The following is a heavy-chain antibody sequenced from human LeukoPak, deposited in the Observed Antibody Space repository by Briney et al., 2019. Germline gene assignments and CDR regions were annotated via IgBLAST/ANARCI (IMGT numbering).Heavy chain of an antibody. CDR3: AKNVKRSGGSCYTLFHY. CDR2: ISGSGGST. CDR1: GFTFSSYA. V-gene: IGHV3-23*01. J-gene: IGHJ4*02. Sequence: GGSLRLSCAASGFTFSSYAMSWVRQAPGKGLVWVSAISGSGGSTYYADSVKGRFTISRDNSKNTLYLQMNSLRAEDTAVYYCAKNVKRSGGSCYTLFHYWGQGTLVTVSS. D-gene: IGHD2-15*01.